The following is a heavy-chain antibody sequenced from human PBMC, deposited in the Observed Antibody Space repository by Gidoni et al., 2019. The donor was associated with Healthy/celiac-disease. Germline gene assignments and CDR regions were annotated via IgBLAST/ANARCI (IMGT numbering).Heavy chain of an antibody. Sequence: VQPVEHGGGLVGLGGSLRLSCSASGFPFSSNYMSWVRQAPVTGLAWDSVIYSGGSTYSADSVNGSFTSSRDNSKNTLYLQINSLGAGDTAVYYCAIEPLAVAGISYWGQGTLVTVSS. CDR2: IYSGGST. D-gene: IGHD6-13*01. CDR1: GFPFSSNY. V-gene: IGHV3-66*01. CDR3: AIEPLAVAGISY. J-gene: IGHJ4*02.